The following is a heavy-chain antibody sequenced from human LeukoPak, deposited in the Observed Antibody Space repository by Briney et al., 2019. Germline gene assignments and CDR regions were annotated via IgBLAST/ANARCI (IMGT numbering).Heavy chain of an antibody. D-gene: IGHD3-22*01. CDR3: ARAGEGYYDSSGYYFDY. CDR2: INWNGGSA. V-gene: IGHV3-20*04. J-gene: IGHJ4*02. CDR1: GFTFDDYG. Sequence: GGSLRLSCAASGFTFDDYGMSWVRQAPGKGLEWVSGINWNGGSAGYADSVKGRFTISRDNARNSLYLQMNSLRAEDTALYYCARAGEGYYDSSGYYFDYWGQGTLVTVSP.